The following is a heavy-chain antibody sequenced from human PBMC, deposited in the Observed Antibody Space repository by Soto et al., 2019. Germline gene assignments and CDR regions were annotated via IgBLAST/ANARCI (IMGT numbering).Heavy chain of an antibody. CDR2: IIPLFDTP. CDR3: ARWVVKLAVGSYYYYGMDL. J-gene: IGHJ6*02. CDR1: AGTFTSYA. Sequence: QVQLVQSGAEVRKPGSSVKVSCRTSAGTFTSYAFSWVRQAPGQGLEWMGNIIPLFDTPIYAQKFRDSVAISANKSTSTVYMELSSLRSDDTAVYFCARWVVKLAVGSYYYYGMDLWGQGTTVIVSS. D-gene: IGHD2-15*01. V-gene: IGHV1-69*06.